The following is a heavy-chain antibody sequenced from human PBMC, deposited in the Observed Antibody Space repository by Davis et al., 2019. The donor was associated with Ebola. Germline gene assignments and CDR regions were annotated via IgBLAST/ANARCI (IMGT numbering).Heavy chain of an antibody. Sequence: GESLKISCKGSGYSFTSYWISWVRQMPGKGLEWMGRIDPSDSYTNYSPSFQGHVTISADKSISTAYLQWSSLNTSDTAMYYCARQQVGAVTDYWGQGTLVTVSS. J-gene: IGHJ4*02. CDR2: IDPSDSYT. CDR1: GYSFTSYW. V-gene: IGHV5-10-1*01. D-gene: IGHD6-19*01. CDR3: ARQQVGAVTDY.